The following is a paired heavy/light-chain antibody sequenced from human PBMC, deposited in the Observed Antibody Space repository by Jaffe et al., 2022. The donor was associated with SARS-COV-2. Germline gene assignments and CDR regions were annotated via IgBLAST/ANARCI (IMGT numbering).Heavy chain of an antibody. Sequence: QVQLVGSGGGVVQPGGSLRLSCAASGFTFSVYAMHWVRQAPDTGLQWVTIISSDGSYKYYADSVKGRFTISRDNSRDTLFLQMNSLRTDDTAVYYCARAAFGSGSSYKIDFWGRGNLVTVSS. CDR1: GFTFSVYA. D-gene: IGHD3-10*01. V-gene: IGHV3-30*04. J-gene: IGHJ4*02. CDR3: ARAAFGSGSSYKIDF. CDR2: ISSDGSYK.
Light chain of an antibody. CDR1: QSLLHSNGYTY. CDR3: MQGLQTPYT. CDR2: LTS. J-gene: IGKJ2*01. V-gene: IGKV2-28*01. Sequence: IVMTQSPLSLPVTPGEPASISCRSSQSLLHSNGYTYVDWYLQKPGQSPQLLIYLTSNRASGVPDRFSGSGSGTDFTLKISRVEAEDVGVYYCMQGLQTPYTFGQGTRLDIK.